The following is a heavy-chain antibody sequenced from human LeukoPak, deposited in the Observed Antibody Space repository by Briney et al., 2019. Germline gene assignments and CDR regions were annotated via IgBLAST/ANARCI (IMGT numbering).Heavy chain of an antibody. Sequence: PSQTLSLTCAVSGGSISSGGYSWSWIRQPPGKGLEWIGYIYYSGSTYYNPSLKSRVTISVDTSKNQFSLKLSSVTAADTAVYYCARAALRTPLTYFDYWGQGTLVTVSS. J-gene: IGHJ4*02. D-gene: IGHD5-12*01. V-gene: IGHV4-30-4*07. CDR2: IYYSGST. CDR3: ARAALRTPLTYFDY. CDR1: GGSISSGGYS.